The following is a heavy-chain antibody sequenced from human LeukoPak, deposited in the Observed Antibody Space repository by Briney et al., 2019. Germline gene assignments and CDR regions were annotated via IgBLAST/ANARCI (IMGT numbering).Heavy chain of an antibody. J-gene: IGHJ4*02. CDR1: GYSFTSYC. V-gene: IGHV5-51*01. CDR3: ARPLSRAIAARSSWFY. D-gene: IGHD6-6*01. CDR2: IYPGDSDT. Sequence: GESLKISCKGSGYSFTSYCIGWVRQMPGKGLEWMGIIYPGDSDTTYSPSFQGQVTISVDKSISTAYLQWNSLKASDTAVYYCARPLSRAIAARSSWFYWGQGTLVTVSS.